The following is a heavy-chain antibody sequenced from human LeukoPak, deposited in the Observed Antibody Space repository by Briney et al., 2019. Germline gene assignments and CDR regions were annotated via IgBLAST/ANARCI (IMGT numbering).Heavy chain of an antibody. V-gene: IGHV3-30*18. Sequence: GGSLRLSCAASGFTFSSYGMHWGRQAPGKGLEWVAVISYDGSNKYYADSVKGRFTISRDNSKNTLNLQMNSLRVEDTAVYYCAKDFFGRRGFYMDVWGKGTTVTVSS. CDR1: GFTFSSYG. D-gene: IGHD3-10*01. J-gene: IGHJ6*03. CDR2: ISYDGSNK. CDR3: AKDFFGRRGFYMDV.